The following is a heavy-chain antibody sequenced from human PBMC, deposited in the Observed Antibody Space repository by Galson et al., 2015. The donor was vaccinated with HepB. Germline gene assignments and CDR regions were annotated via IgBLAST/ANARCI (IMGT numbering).Heavy chain of an antibody. D-gene: IGHD3-10*01. CDR3: ARAFNFGDAFDL. CDR1: GFTFSNYW. J-gene: IGHJ3*01. V-gene: IGHV3-74*01. Sequence: SLRLSCAASGFTFSNYWMHWVRQAPGKGRVWVSRIKNDGTSTNYADSVKGRFTISRDNAKNTLYLQMNNLRVEDTAFYFCARAFNFGDAFDLWGRGTMVTVSS. CDR2: IKNDGTST.